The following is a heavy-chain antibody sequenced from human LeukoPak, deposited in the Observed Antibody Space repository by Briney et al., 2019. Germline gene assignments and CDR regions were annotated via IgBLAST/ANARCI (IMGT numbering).Heavy chain of an antibody. J-gene: IGHJ4*02. CDR2: ISAYNGNT. D-gene: IGHD2-2*01. CDR3: ARDQRVKYQLLVDY. Sequence: ASVKVSCKASGYTFTSYGISWVRQAPGQGLEWMGWISAYNGNTNYAQKLQGRVTMTTDTSTSTAYMELRSLRSDDTAVYYCARDQRVKYQLLVDYWGQGTLVTVSS. V-gene: IGHV1-18*01. CDR1: GYTFTSYG.